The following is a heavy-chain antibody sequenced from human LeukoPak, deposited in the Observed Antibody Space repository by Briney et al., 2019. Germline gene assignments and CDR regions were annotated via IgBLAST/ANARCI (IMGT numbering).Heavy chain of an antibody. D-gene: IGHD3-16*01. J-gene: IGHJ4*02. CDR3: ATARTRGTSYYFDY. CDR2: FDPEDGET. V-gene: IGHV1-24*01. Sequence: ASVKVSCKVSGYTLTELSMHWVRQAPGKGLEWMGGFDPEDGETIYAHKFQGRVTMTEDTSTDTAYMELSSLRSEDTAVYYCATARTRGTSYYFDYWGQGTLVTVSS. CDR1: GYTLTELS.